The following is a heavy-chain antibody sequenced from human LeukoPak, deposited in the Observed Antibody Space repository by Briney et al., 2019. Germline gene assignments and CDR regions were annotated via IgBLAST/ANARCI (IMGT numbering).Heavy chain of an antibody. CDR1: GFTFSSYA. V-gene: IGHV3-30*18. J-gene: IGHJ4*02. Sequence: PGGSLRLSCAASGFTFSSYAMSWVRQAPGKGLEWVAVISYDGSNKYYADSVKGRFTISRDNSKNTLYLQMNSLRAEDTAVYYCAKAGGMAAAGSLDYWGQGTLVTVSS. D-gene: IGHD6-13*01. CDR2: ISYDGSNK. CDR3: AKAGGMAAAGSLDY.